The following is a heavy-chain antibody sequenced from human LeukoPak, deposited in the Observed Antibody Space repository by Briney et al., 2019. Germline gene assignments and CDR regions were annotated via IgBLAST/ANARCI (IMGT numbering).Heavy chain of an antibody. Sequence: LSGGSLRLSCAASGFTFSNYWVHLVRQAPGKGLVWVSHINNDGSGTSYADSVKGRFTISRDNAKNTLYLQMNSLRAEDTAVYYCARGASSAWYQNFDYWGQGTLVIVSS. D-gene: IGHD6-19*01. CDR3: ARGASSAWYQNFDY. V-gene: IGHV3-74*01. J-gene: IGHJ4*02. CDR2: INNDGSGT. CDR1: GFTFSNYW.